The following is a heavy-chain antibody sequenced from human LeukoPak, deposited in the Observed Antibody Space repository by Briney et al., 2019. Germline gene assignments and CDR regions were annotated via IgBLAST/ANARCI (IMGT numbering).Heavy chain of an antibody. CDR3: ARGLGYCSGGSCHYGMDV. D-gene: IGHD2-15*01. V-gene: IGHV3-23*01. J-gene: IGHJ6*02. CDR2: ISGSGGST. Sequence: GGSLRLSCAASRFTFSSYAMSWVRQAPGKGLEWVSAISGSGGSTYYADSVKGRFTISRDNAKNSLYLQMNSLRAEDTAVYYCARGLGYCSGGSCHYGMDVWGQGTTVTVSS. CDR1: RFTFSSYA.